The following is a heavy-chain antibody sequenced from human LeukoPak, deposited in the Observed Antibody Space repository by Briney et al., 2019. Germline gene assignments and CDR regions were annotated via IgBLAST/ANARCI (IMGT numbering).Heavy chain of an antibody. J-gene: IGHJ4*02. D-gene: IGHD5-18*01. CDR2: ISAYNGNT. CDR3: ARNRGGYSYGLPAPSDFDY. V-gene: IGHV1-18*01. CDR1: GYTFTSYG. Sequence: ASVKVSCKASGYTFTSYGIGWVRQAPGQGLEWMGWISAYNGNTNYAQKLQGRVTMTTDTSTSTAYMELRSLRSDDTAVYYCARNRGGYSYGLPAPSDFDYWGQGVLVTVSS.